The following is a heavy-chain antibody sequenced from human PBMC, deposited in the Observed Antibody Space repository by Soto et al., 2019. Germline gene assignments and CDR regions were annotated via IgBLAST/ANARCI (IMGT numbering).Heavy chain of an antibody. D-gene: IGHD5-12*01. CDR1: GFTFSSYG. CDR3: ARALATYGAGAFDI. V-gene: IGHV3-33*01. Sequence: GGSLRLSCAASGFTFSSYGMHWVRQAPGKGLEWVAVIWYDGSNKYYADSVKGRFTISRDNSKNTLYLQMNSLRAEDTAVYYCARALATYGAGAFDIWGQGTMVTVSS. J-gene: IGHJ3*02. CDR2: IWYDGSNK.